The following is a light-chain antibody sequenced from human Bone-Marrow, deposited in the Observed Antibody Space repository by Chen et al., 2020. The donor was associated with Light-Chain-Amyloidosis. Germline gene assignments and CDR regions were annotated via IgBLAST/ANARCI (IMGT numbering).Light chain of an antibody. CDR2: RNN. CDR1: SSNNGINF. V-gene: IGLV1-47*01. CDR3: AAWDGSLSGYV. J-gene: IGLJ1*01. Sequence: QSVLTQPPSASGTPGQRVPHSCSGASSNNGINFVYWYPHFPGAAPNLLNHRNNQRPSGVPDRFSASKSGTSAFLAISGLRSEDEADYYCAAWDGSLSGYVFGTGTKVIVL.